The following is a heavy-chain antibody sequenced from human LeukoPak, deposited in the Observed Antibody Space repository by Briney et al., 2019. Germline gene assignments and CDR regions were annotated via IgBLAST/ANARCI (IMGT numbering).Heavy chain of an antibody. Sequence: PSETLSLTCTVSGGSISSDYWSWIRQPPGKGLEWIGYIYYSGSTNYNPSLKSRVTISVDTSKNQFSLKLSSVTAADTAVYYCARGADCGGDCLEYSDLWGRGTLVTVSS. CDR2: IYYSGST. D-gene: IGHD2-21*02. V-gene: IGHV4-59*01. CDR1: GGSISSDY. J-gene: IGHJ2*01. CDR3: ARGADCGGDCLEYSDL.